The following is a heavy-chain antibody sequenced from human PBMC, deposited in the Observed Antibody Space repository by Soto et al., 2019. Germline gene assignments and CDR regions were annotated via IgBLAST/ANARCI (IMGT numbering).Heavy chain of an antibody. V-gene: IGHV3-15*07. CDR2: IKSKTDGGTT. J-gene: IGHJ4*02. CDR1: GFTFSNAW. CDR3: TTDITVAARPNKRPFLYFDY. D-gene: IGHD6-6*01. Sequence: GGSLRLSCAASGFTFSNAWMNWVRQAPGKGLEWVGRIKSKTDGGTTDYAAPVKDRFTISRDDSKNTLYLQMNSLKTEDTAVYYCTTDITVAARPNKRPFLYFDYWGQGTLVTVSS.